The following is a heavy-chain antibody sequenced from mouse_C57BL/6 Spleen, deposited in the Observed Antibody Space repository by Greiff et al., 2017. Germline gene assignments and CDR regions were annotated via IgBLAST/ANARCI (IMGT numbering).Heavy chain of an antibody. CDR3: ARRSSLYYYAMDY. J-gene: IGHJ4*01. CDR2: ISSGSSTI. Sequence: EVMLVESGGGLVKPGGSLKLSCAASGFTFSDYGMHWVRQAPEKGLEWVAYISSGSSTIYYADKVKGRFTISRDNAKNTLFLQMTSLRSEDTAMYYCARRSSLYYYAMDYWGQGTSVTVSS. V-gene: IGHV5-17*01. D-gene: IGHD1-1*01. CDR1: GFTFSDYG.